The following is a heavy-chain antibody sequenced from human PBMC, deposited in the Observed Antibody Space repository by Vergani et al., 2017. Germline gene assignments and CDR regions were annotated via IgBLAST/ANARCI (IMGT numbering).Heavy chain of an antibody. CDR3: ARDFGEYYYDSSGVFDI. D-gene: IGHD3-22*01. J-gene: IGHJ3*02. Sequence: QVQLQQWGAGLLKPSETLSLTCAVYGGSFSGYYWSWIRQPPGKGLEWIGEINHSGSTNYNPSLKSRVTISVDTSKNQFSLKLSSVTAADTAVYYCARDFGEYYYDSSGVFDIWGQGTMVTVSS. CDR1: GGSFSGYY. CDR2: INHSGST. V-gene: IGHV4-34*01.